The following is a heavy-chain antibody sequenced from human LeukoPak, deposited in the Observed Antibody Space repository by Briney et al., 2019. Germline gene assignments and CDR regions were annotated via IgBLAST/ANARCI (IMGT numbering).Heavy chain of an antibody. CDR1: GGSISSGGYY. J-gene: IGHJ3*02. CDR2: IYYSGST. V-gene: IGHV4-61*08. Sequence: PETLSLTCTVSGGSISSGGYYWSWIRQPPGKGLEWIGYIYYSGSTNYNPSLKSRVTISVDTSKNQFSLKLSSVTAADTAVYYCARGLARAESDGAFDIWGQGTMVTVSS. CDR3: ARGLARAESDGAFDI. D-gene: IGHD5-24*01.